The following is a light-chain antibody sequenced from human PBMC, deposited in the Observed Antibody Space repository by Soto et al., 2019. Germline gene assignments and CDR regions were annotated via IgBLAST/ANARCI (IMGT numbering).Light chain of an antibody. Sequence: EIVMPQSPATLSVSPGERATLSCRASQSVSSNLAWYQQKPGQAPRLLIYGASTRATVIPARFSGSGSGTEFTLTISSLQSEDFAVYYCQQYNNWPPLTFGGGTKVEIK. V-gene: IGKV3-15*01. CDR2: GAS. J-gene: IGKJ4*01. CDR3: QQYNNWPPLT. CDR1: QSVSSN.